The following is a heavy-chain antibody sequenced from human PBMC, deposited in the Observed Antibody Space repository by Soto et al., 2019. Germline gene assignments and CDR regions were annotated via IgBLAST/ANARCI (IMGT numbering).Heavy chain of an antibody. J-gene: IGHJ4*02. Sequence: QTTLKESGPTLVKPTHTLTLTCTFSGLSLTTIGAGVGWIRPPPGKALEWLVLIYWNDEKRYSPSLKSRLTITEDTSRNQVVLTMTNMDPVDTATYYCAHRLRWLAKFDYWGQGTLVTVSS. CDR2: IYWNDEK. D-gene: IGHD6-19*01. CDR1: GLSLTTIGAG. V-gene: IGHV2-5*01. CDR3: AHRLRWLAKFDY.